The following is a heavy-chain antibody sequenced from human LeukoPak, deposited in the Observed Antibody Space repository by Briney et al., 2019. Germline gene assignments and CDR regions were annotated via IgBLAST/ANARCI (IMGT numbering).Heavy chain of an antibody. J-gene: IGHJ5*02. V-gene: IGHV4-34*01. CDR2: INHSGST. D-gene: IGHD6-13*01. Sequence: PSDTLSLTCAVYGGSFSGYYWSWIRQPTGMGLNRIGEINHSGSTNYNPSLKSRVTISVDTSKNQFSLTLPSVTAADTAVYYCASRGAYSSNWWVWFDPWGQGTLVTVSS. CDR3: ASRGAYSSNWWVWFDP. CDR1: GGSFSGYY.